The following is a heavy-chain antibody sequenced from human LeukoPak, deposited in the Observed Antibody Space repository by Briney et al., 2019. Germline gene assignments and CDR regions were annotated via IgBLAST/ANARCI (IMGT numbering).Heavy chain of an antibody. D-gene: IGHD1-26*01. CDR1: GFTFSSYC. CDR3: ARGRGSFCFDY. CDR2: IKHDGSEK. Sequence: GSLRLSCAASGFTFSSYCMSCVGQAPGKGLEWVANIKHDGSEKYYVDSVKGRFTISRDNAKNSLYLQMNSLRAEDTAVYYCARGRGSFCFDYWGQGTLVTVSS. J-gene: IGHJ4*02. V-gene: IGHV3-7*01.